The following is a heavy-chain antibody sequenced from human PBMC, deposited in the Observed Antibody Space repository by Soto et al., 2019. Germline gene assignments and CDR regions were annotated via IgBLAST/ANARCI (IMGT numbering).Heavy chain of an antibody. Sequence: QVQLVQSGAEAKKPGASVKVSCKASGYTFTSYDINWVRQATGQGLEWMGWMNPNSGNAGYAQKFQGRVTMTRNTSISTAYMELSSLRSEDTAVYYCARFTRPAADFYGMDVWGQGTTVTVSS. CDR1: GYTFTSYD. J-gene: IGHJ6*02. CDR2: MNPNSGNA. V-gene: IGHV1-8*01. CDR3: ARFTRPAADFYGMDV. D-gene: IGHD2-2*01.